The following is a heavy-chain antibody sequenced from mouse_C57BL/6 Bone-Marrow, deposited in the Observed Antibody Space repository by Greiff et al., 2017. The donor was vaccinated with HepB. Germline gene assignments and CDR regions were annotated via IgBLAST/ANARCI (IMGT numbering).Heavy chain of an antibody. Sequence: VQVVESGAELARPGASVKLSCKASGYTFTSYGISWVKQRTGQGLEWIGEIYPRSGNTYYNEKFKGKATLTADKSSSTAYMELRSLTSEDSAVYFCAFITTVVATWDWYFDVWGTGTTVTVSS. CDR1: GYTFTSYG. V-gene: IGHV1-81*01. CDR2: IYPRSGNT. CDR3: AFITTVVATWDWYFDV. D-gene: IGHD1-1*01. J-gene: IGHJ1*03.